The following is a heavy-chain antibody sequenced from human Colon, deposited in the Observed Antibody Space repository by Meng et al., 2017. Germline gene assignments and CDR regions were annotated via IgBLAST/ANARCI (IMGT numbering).Heavy chain of an antibody. CDR2: INPTSGGE. J-gene: IGHJ4*02. D-gene: IGHD5-24*01. CDR1: GYTIIDFL. V-gene: IGHV1-2*02. Sequence: QEERVQSGEQVKTAVASVKASGQTFGYTIIDFLIHGLRQAPGRGREWMGWINPTSGGEIYARKFQGRITMTRDTSINTAYMELSSLISDDTAVYYCARDTAYKDYWGQGTMVTVSS. CDR3: ARDTAYKDY.